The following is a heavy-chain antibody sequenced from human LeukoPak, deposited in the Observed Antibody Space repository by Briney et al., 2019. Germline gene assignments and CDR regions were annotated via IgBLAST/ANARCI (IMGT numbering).Heavy chain of an antibody. Sequence: GGSLRLSCTASGFTVNNNYMTWVRQAPGKGLEWVAVMYSGSSTYYADSVRGRFIISRDNSKNMLYPQMNNLGAEDTAVYYCARGLNGDLDYWGQGTLVTVS. CDR2: MYSGSST. CDR3: ARGLNGDLDY. V-gene: IGHV3-53*01. D-gene: IGHD4-17*01. CDR1: GFTVNNNY. J-gene: IGHJ4*02.